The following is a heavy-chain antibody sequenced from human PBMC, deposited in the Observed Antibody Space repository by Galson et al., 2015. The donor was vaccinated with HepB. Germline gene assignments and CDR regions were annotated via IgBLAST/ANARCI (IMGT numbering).Heavy chain of an antibody. CDR1: GGTFSSYA. CDR2: IIPIFGTA. CDR3: ARVSPGIAAAGTRGGFDP. Sequence: SVKVSCKASGGTFSSYAIGWVRQAPGQGLEWMGGIIPIFGTANYAQKFQGRVTITADESTSTAYMELSSLRSEDTAVYYCARVSPGIAAAGTRGGFDPWGQGTLVTVSS. J-gene: IGHJ5*02. V-gene: IGHV1-69*13. D-gene: IGHD6-13*01.